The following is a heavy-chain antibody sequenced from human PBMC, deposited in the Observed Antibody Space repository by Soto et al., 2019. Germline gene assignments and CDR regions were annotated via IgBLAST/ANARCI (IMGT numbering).Heavy chain of an antibody. CDR3: ARASWEEYQLAYYYYYYMDV. CDR1: GYTFTSYG. J-gene: IGHJ6*03. CDR2: ISAYNGNT. D-gene: IGHD2-2*01. Sequence: ASVKVSCKASGYTFTSYGISWVRQAPGQGLEWMGWISAYNGNTNYAQKLQGRVTMTTDTSTSTAYMELRSLRSDDTAVYYCARASWEEYQLAYYYYYYMDVWGKGTTVTVSS. V-gene: IGHV1-18*01.